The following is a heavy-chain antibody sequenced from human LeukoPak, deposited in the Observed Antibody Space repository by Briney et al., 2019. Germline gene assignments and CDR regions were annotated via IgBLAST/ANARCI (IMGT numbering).Heavy chain of an antibody. V-gene: IGHV4-4*09. CDR2: IYTSGST. CDR3: ARQTGGYMDV. CDR1: GGSISSYY. D-gene: IGHD3-10*01. J-gene: IGHJ6*03. Sequence: SETLSLTCTVSGGSISSYYWSWIRQPPGKGLEWIGYIYTSGSTNYNPSLKSRVTISVDTSKNQSSLKLSSVTAADTAVYYCARQTGGYMDVWGKGTTVTVSS.